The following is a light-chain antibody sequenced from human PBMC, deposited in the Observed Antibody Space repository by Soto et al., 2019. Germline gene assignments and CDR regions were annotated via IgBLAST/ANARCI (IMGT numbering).Light chain of an antibody. J-gene: IGLJ1*01. CDR2: YSN. CDR1: TSNIGTNA. Sequence: QSVLTQSASASGTPGQRVTISCSGGTSNIGTNAVYWFQLLPGTAPKLLIYYSNHRPSGISDRFSGSKSGTSASLAISGLRPEDEADYYCAAWDDRLRGYVFATGNKVTDL. CDR3: AAWDDRLRGYV. V-gene: IGLV1-47*01.